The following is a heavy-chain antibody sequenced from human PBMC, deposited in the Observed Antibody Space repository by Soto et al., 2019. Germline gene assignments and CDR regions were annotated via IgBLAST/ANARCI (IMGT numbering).Heavy chain of an antibody. CDR2: INPSGGST. V-gene: IGHV1-46*01. Sequence: ASVKVSCKASGYTFTSYYMHWVRQAPGQGLEWMGIINPSGGSTSYAQKFQGRVTMTRDTSTSTVYMELSSLRSEDTAVYYCAREGDFWSGYYIGAPRFFHWFDPWGQGTLVTVSS. CDR1: GYTFTSYY. D-gene: IGHD3-3*01. CDR3: AREGDFWSGYYIGAPRFFHWFDP. J-gene: IGHJ5*02.